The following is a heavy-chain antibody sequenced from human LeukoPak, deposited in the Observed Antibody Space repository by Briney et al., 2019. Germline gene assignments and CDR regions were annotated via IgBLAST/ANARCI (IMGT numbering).Heavy chain of an antibody. CDR3: ARDRQMIY. V-gene: IGHV3-48*04. D-gene: IGHD3-16*01. CDR2: ISSSGDAI. CDR1: GFTFSSYN. J-gene: IGHJ4*02. Sequence: GGSLRLSCAASGFTFSSYNMNWVRQAPGKGLEWVSYISSSGDAIYYADSVKGRFTISRNNAKNSLSLQMNSLRADDTAVYYCARDRQMIYWGQGTLVTVSS.